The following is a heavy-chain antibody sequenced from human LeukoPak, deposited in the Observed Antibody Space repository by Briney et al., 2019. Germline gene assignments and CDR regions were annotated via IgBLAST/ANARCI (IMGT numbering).Heavy chain of an antibody. J-gene: IGHJ4*02. CDR2: FDLENGKA. D-gene: IGHD5-24*01. CDR3: ATFRAGKGQFFDY. Sequence: ASVRVSCRVCGHSLIEVAVHWVRQAPGKGLEWVGGFDLENGKAVYAQKFHKRVTMIEDTSTDTAHMGLSGLTYDDTAVYYCATFRAGKGQFFDYWGQGTLVTVSS. V-gene: IGHV1-24*01. CDR1: GHSLIEVA.